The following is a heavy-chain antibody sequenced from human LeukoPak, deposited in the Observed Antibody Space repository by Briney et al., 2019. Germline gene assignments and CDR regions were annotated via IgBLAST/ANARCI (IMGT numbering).Heavy chain of an antibody. CDR2: INPSGGST. CDR1: GYTFTSYY. CDR3: ARAGYLKDSGYRRWDY. D-gene: IGHD5-12*01. J-gene: IGHJ4*02. Sequence: GASVKVSCKASGYTFTSYYMHWVRQAPGQGLEWMGIINPSGGSTSYAQKFQGRVTMTRDMSTSTVYMELSSLRSEDTAVYYCARAGYLKDSGYRRWDYWGQGTLVTVSS. V-gene: IGHV1-46*01.